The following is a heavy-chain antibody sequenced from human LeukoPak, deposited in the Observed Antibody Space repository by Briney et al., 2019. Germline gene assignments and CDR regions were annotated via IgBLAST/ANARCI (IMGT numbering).Heavy chain of an antibody. Sequence: GASVKVSCKASGYTFTSYAMHWVRQAPGHRLEWMGWINAGNGNTKYSQKFQGRVTITRDTSASTAYMELSSLRSEDTAVYYCARVRIGSGTIFGEFDYWGQGTLVTVSS. V-gene: IGHV1-3*01. J-gene: IGHJ4*02. CDR1: GYTFTSYA. CDR2: INAGNGNT. CDR3: ARVRIGSGTIFGEFDY. D-gene: IGHD3-10*01.